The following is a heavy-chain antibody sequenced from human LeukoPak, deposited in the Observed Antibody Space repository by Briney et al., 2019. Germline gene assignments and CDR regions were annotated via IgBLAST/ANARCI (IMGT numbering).Heavy chain of an antibody. CDR3: AKADATIGGAFDI. CDR1: GFIFKNYA. CDR2: ISGPSDTT. J-gene: IGHJ3*02. D-gene: IGHD3-3*01. Sequence: PGGSLRLSCAASGFIFKNYAMSWVRQALGKGLEWGSIISGPSDTTRYGDSVRGRFTTSRDNPRNTLYLQMNSLRVDDTAVYYCAKADATIGGAFDIWGQGTMVTVSS. V-gene: IGHV3-23*01.